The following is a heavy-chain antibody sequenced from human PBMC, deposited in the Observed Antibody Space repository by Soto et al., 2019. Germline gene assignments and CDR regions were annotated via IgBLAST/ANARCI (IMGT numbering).Heavy chain of an antibody. Sequence: GESLKISCKGSGYSFTSYWIGWVRQMPGKGLEWMGIIYPGDSDTRYSPSVQGQVTMSADKSISTAYLQGSSLKASDTAMYYCARSRLQDAFDIWGQGTMVTVSS. D-gene: IGHD4-4*01. CDR2: IYPGDSDT. CDR1: GYSFTSYW. CDR3: ARSRLQDAFDI. J-gene: IGHJ3*02. V-gene: IGHV5-51*01.